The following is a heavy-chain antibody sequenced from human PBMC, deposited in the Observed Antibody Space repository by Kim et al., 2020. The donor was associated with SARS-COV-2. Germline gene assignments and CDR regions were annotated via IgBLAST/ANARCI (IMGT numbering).Heavy chain of an antibody. V-gene: IGHV3-53*01. D-gene: IGHD3-16*01. CDR2: T. Sequence: TYYADSVNGRFTISRDNSKNTLYLQMNSLRAEDTAVYYCAREVMENAFDIWGQGTMVTVSS. CDR3: AREVMENAFDI. J-gene: IGHJ3*02.